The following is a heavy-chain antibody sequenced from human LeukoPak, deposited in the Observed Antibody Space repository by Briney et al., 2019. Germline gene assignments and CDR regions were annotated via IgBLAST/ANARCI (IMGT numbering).Heavy chain of an antibody. CDR1: GGTFSSYA. Sequence: RRASVKVSCKASGGTFSSYAISWVRQAPGQGLEWMGGIIPIFGTANYAQKFQGRVTITADESTSTAYMELSSLRSEDTAVYYCARDGGYWNSTSCGFDYWGQGTLVTVSS. CDR2: IIPIFGTA. CDR3: ARDGGYWNSTSCGFDY. J-gene: IGHJ4*02. D-gene: IGHD2-2*01. V-gene: IGHV1-69*13.